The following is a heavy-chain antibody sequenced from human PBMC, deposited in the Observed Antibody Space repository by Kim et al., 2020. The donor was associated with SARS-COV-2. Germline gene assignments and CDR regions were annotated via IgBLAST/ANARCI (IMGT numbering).Heavy chain of an antibody. J-gene: IGHJ4*02. Sequence: GGSLRLSCAASGFTFSSYGMHWVRQAPGKGLEWVAVIWYDGSNKYYADSVKGRFTISRDNSKNTLYLQMNSLRAEDTAVYYCARVRNSGSFPRQPFDYWGQGTLVTVSS. CDR1: GFTFSSYG. D-gene: IGHD1-26*01. CDR2: IWYDGSNK. CDR3: ARVRNSGSFPRQPFDY. V-gene: IGHV3-33*01.